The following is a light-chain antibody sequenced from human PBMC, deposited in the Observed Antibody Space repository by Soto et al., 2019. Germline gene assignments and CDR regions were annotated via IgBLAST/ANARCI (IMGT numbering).Light chain of an antibody. CDR2: GNN. CDR3: QSYDSSLSGSYV. V-gene: IGLV1-40*01. J-gene: IGLJ1*01. Sequence: QSALTQPRSVSGSPGQRVTISCTGSSSNIGAGYDVHWYQRLPGTAPKVLIYGNNNRPSGVPDRFSGSKSGTSASLAITGLQAEDEADYYCQSYDSSLSGSYVFGTGTKLTVL. CDR1: SSNIGAGYD.